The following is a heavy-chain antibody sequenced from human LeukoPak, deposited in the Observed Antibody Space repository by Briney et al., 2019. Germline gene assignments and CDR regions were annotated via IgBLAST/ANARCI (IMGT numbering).Heavy chain of an antibody. CDR1: GYTFTNYG. D-gene: IGHD6-19*01. V-gene: IGHV1-2*02. J-gene: IGHJ4*02. CDR3: VRDRHTVAVAATLDY. CDR2: INPNSGDT. Sequence: GASVKVSCKASGYTFTNYGINWVRQAPGQGLEWMGWINPNSGDTKYAQNFQGRVTMTRDTSITTTYMELSSLRSDDTAVYYCVRDRHTVAVAATLDYWGQGTLVIASS.